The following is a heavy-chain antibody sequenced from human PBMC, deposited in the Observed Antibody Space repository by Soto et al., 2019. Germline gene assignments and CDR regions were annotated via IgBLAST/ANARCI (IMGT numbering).Heavy chain of an antibody. D-gene: IGHD4-17*01. CDR2: ISYDGSNK. CDR3: ARGQEVTTGNWFDP. J-gene: IGHJ5*02. CDR1: GFTFSSYA. V-gene: IGHV3-30-3*01. Sequence: GGSLRLSCAASGFTFSSYAMHWVRQAPGKGLEWVAVISYDGSNKYYADSVKGRFTISRDNSKNTLYLQMNSLRAEDTAVYYCARGQEVTTGNWFDPWGQGTLVTVSS.